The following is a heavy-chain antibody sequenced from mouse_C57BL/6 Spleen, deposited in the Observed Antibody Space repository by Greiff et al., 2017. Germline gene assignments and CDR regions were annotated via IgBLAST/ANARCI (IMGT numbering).Heavy chain of an antibody. CDR1: GYSITSGYY. V-gene: IGHV3-6*01. CDR3: ARDYSNFFLFAY. Sequence: ESGPGLVKPSQSLSLTCSVTGYSITSGYYWNWIRQFPGNKLEWMGYISYDGSNNYNPSLKNRISITRDTSKNQFFLKLNSVTTEDTATYYCARDYSNFFLFAYWGQGTLVTVSA. D-gene: IGHD2-5*01. J-gene: IGHJ3*01. CDR2: ISYDGSN.